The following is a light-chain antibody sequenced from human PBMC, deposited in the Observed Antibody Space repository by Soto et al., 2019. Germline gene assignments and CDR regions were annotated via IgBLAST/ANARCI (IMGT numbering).Light chain of an antibody. CDR3: QQYYSTPLT. J-gene: IGKJ4*01. V-gene: IGKV4-1*01. CDR1: QNVLYSSNNKNY. Sequence: DIVMTKSPESLAVSLGDKADINCKSTQNVLYSSNNKNYLAWYQQKPGQPPKLLIYWASTRESGVPDRFSGSGSGTDFTLTISSLQAEDVAVYYCQQYYSTPLTFGGGTKVDIK. CDR2: WAS.